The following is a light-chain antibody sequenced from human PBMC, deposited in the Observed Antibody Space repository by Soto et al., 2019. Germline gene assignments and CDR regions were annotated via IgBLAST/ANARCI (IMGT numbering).Light chain of an antibody. V-gene: IGKV2-28*01. J-gene: IGKJ2*01. CDR2: LGS. CDR3: MQALQTPQYT. CDR1: PSLLHRNGPHY. Sequence: DIVMSQSPLSLPVTLDEPASFSCRSSPSLLHRNGPHYLDCYVQKPGQSPQLLIYLGSNRASGVTDRFSGSGSGTDFTLKISRVEAEDVGVYYCMQALQTPQYTFGQGTKVDIK.